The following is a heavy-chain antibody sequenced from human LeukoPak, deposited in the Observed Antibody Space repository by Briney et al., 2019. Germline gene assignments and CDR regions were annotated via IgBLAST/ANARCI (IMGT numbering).Heavy chain of an antibody. V-gene: IGHV4-34*01. Sequence: SETLSLTCTVSGGSISSYYWSWIRQPPGKGLEWIGEINHSGSTNYNPSLKSRVTISVDTSKNQFSLKLSSVTAADTAVYYCARVSLSWNCSSTSCYTRWFDPWGQGTLVTVSS. D-gene: IGHD2-2*02. CDR3: ARVSLSWNCSSTSCYTRWFDP. CDR2: INHSGST. J-gene: IGHJ5*02. CDR1: GGSISSYY.